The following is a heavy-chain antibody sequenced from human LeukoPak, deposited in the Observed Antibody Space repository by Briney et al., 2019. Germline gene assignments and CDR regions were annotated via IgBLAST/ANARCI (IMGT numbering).Heavy chain of an antibody. J-gene: IGHJ4*02. V-gene: IGHV3-48*03. CDR1: GFTFSSYE. CDR3: AKRGVVIRVILVGFHKQAYYFDS. Sequence: EGSLRLSCAASGFTFSSYEMNWVRQAPGKGLEWVSYISSSGSTIYYADSVKGRFTISRDNAKNSLYLQMNSLRAEDTAVYFCAKRGVVIRVILVGFHKQAYYFDSWGQGALVTVSS. CDR2: ISSSGSTI. D-gene: IGHD3-10*01.